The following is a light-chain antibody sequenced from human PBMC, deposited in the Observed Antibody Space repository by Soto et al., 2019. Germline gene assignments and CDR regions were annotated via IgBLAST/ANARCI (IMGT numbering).Light chain of an antibody. Sequence: QCVLTQPPSVSAAPGQKVTISCSGSSSNIGNNYVSWYQQLPGTAPKLLIYENNKRPSGIPDRFSGSKSGTSATLGITGLQTGDEADYYCGTWHSSLSAVVFGGGTKVTVL. CDR2: ENN. V-gene: IGLV1-51*02. CDR1: SSNIGNNY. CDR3: GTWHSSLSAVV. J-gene: IGLJ2*01.